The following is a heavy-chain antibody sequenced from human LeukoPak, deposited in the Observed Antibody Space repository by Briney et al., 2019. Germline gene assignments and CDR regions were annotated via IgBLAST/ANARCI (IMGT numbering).Heavy chain of an antibody. Sequence: YIYYSGSTNYNPSLKSRVTISVDTSKNQFSLKLSSVTAADTAVYYCARHRALDYYYYYMDVWGKGTTVTVSS. CDR2: IYYSGST. V-gene: IGHV4-59*08. CDR3: ARHRALDYYYYYMDV. J-gene: IGHJ6*03.